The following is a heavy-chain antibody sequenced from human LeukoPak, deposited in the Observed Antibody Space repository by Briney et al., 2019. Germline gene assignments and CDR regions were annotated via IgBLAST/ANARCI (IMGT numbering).Heavy chain of an antibody. J-gene: IGHJ4*02. D-gene: IGHD6-19*01. CDR1: GITFSGYW. V-gene: IGHV5-51*01. Sequence: GESLKISCKGSGITFSGYWIGWVRQMPGKGLEWMGIIYPGDSDTRYSPSFQGQVTISADKSISTAYLQWSSLKASDTAMYYCARHGFLSGWDEADYWGQGTLVTVSS. CDR3: ARHGFLSGWDEADY. CDR2: IYPGDSDT.